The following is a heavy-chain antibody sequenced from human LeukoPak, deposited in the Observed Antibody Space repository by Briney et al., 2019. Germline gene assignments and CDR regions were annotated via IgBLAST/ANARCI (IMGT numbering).Heavy chain of an antibody. D-gene: IGHD2-15*01. CDR1: GGSISSYY. Sequence: SETLSLTCTVSGGSISSYYWNWIRQPPGKGLEWIGYMYYSGSTNYNPSLKSRVTISVDTSKNQFSLKLSSVTAADTAVYYCARRIGGASDIWGQATMVTVSS. CDR2: MYYSGST. V-gene: IGHV4-59*08. J-gene: IGHJ3*02. CDR3: ARRIGGASDI.